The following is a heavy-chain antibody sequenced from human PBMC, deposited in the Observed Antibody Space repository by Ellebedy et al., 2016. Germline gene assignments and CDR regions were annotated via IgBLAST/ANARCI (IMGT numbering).Heavy chain of an antibody. CDR1: GFTVSTNY. J-gene: IGHJ4*02. D-gene: IGHD3-16*01. CDR2: IFSDGNT. CDR3: ARGGGGFDILDS. V-gene: IGHV3-53*01. Sequence: GGSLRLSCAASGFTVSTNYMKWVRQAPGKGLEWVSAIFSDGNTYYADSVKGRFTISRDRSKSTLFLQMTSLRAEDTAVYFCARGGGGFDILDSWGQGTLVTVSS.